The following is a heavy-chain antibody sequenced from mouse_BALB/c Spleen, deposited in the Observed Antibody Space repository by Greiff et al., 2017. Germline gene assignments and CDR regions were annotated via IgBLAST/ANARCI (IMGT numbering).Heavy chain of an antibody. V-gene: IGHV2-9*02. Sequence: VKLMESGPGLVAPSQSLSITCTVSGFSLTSYGVHWVRQPPGKGLEWLGVIWAGGSTNYNSALMSRLSISKDNSKSQVFLKMNSLQTDDTAMYYCASQVRRRLMDYWGQGTSVTVSS. CDR1: GFSLTSYG. D-gene: IGHD2-14*01. CDR3: ASQVRRRLMDY. CDR2: IWAGGST. J-gene: IGHJ4*01.